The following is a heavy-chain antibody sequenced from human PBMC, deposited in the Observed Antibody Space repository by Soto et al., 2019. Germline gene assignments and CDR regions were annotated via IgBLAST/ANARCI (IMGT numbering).Heavy chain of an antibody. CDR2: IWYDGSNK. CDR3: ARDSGGSYSGPFDY. J-gene: IGHJ4*02. Sequence: GGSLRLSCAASGFTFSSYGMHWVRQAPGKGLEWVAVIWYDGSNKYYADSVKGRFSISRDNSKNTLYLQMNSLRVEDTAVYYCARDSGGSYSGPFDYWGQGTLVTVSS. CDR1: GFTFSSYG. V-gene: IGHV3-33*01. D-gene: IGHD1-26*01.